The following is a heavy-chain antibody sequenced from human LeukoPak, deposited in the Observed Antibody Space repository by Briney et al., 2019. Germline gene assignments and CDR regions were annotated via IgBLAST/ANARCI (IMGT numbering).Heavy chain of an antibody. Sequence: SETLSLTCTVSGGSISSGGYYWSWIRQHPGKGQEWIGYIYYSGSTYYNPSLKSRVTISVDTSKNQFSLKLSSVTAADTAVYYCARGGYSYGFDYWGQGTLVTVSS. D-gene: IGHD5-18*01. J-gene: IGHJ4*02. CDR2: IYYSGST. CDR1: GGSISSGGYY. CDR3: ARGGYSYGFDY. V-gene: IGHV4-31*03.